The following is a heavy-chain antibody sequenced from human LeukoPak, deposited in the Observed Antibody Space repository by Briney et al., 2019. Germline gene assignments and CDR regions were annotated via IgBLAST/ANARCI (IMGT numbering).Heavy chain of an antibody. CDR3: ARECSRSVVAGSRPDL. D-gene: IGHD3-10*02. CDR1: GGSISSSYH. CDR2: MYYRGTT. V-gene: IGHV4-39*02. Sequence: PSETLSLTCSVSGGSISSSYHWGWIRQSPGKGLEWIGSMYYRGTTYENSSLKSRLTLSIDTSNNHFSLKLTSVTAADTAVYFCARECSRSVVAGSRPDLWGQGLLVTVSS. J-gene: IGHJ4*02.